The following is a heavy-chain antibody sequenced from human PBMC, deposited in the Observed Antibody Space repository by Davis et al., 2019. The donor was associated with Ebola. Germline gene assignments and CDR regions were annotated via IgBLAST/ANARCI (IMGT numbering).Heavy chain of an antibody. D-gene: IGHD4-17*01. V-gene: IGHV3-7*01. CDR1: GFTFSSYW. Sequence: GGSLRLSCAASGFTFSSYWMSWVRQAPGKGLEWVANIKQDGSEKYYVDSVKGRSTISRDNTKNSLYLQMNSLRDEDTALYYCSRGGAVKFDYWGQGSLVTVSS. J-gene: IGHJ4*02. CDR3: SRGGAVKFDY. CDR2: IKQDGSEK.